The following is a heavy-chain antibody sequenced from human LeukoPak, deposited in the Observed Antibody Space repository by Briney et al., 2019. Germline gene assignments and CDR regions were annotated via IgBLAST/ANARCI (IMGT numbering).Heavy chain of an antibody. CDR3: ARAHSSSWYGLGADNWFDP. V-gene: IGHV3-53*01. Sequence: QSGGSLRLSCAASGFTVSSNYMSWVRQAPGKGLEWVSIIYSGGSTFYADSVKGRFTISRDNSKNTLYLQMNSLRAEDTAVYYCARAHSSSWYGLGADNWFDPWGQGALVTVSS. CDR1: GFTVSSNY. J-gene: IGHJ5*02. CDR2: IYSGGST. D-gene: IGHD6-13*01.